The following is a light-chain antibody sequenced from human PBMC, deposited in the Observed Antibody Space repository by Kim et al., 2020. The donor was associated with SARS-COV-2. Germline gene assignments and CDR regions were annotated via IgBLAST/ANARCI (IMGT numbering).Light chain of an antibody. CDR2: DVH. CDR1: RLDVGGYNY. J-gene: IGLJ1*01. V-gene: IGLV2-14*03. Sequence: GQSIPISCTGTRLDVGGYNYVSWYQQHPGKAPKLMIYDVHNRPTGVSDRFSGSKSGNTASLTISGLQAEYEADYYCSSWASTTSYVFGTGTKVTVL. CDR3: SSWASTTSYV.